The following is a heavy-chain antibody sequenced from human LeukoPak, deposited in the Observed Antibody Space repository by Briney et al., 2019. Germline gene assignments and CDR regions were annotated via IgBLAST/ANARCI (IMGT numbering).Heavy chain of an antibody. D-gene: IGHD5-18*01. Sequence: SETLSLTCAVYGGSFSGYYWRWIRQPPGKGLEWIGEINHSGSTNYNPSLKSRVTISVDTSKNQFSLKLSSVTAADTAVYYCARGKSRGYSYGYGVTPAGHFDYWGQGTLVIVSS. J-gene: IGHJ4*02. CDR1: GGSFSGYY. V-gene: IGHV4-34*01. CDR2: INHSGST. CDR3: ARGKSRGYSYGYGVTPAGHFDY.